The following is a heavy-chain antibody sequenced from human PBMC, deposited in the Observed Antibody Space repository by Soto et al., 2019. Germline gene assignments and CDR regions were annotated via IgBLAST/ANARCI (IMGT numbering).Heavy chain of an antibody. V-gene: IGHV4-31*03. J-gene: IGHJ4*02. Sequence: QVQLQEPGPGLLKPSQTLSLTCTVSFGSMISCGYYWSWIRQHPRKGLEWIGYICYSGITYYNLSLKSRVTISVDTSKNQFSLKLSSVTAADTAVYYFARNPRYWGQGTMVTVSS. CDR3: ARNPRY. CDR1: FGSMISCGYY. CDR2: ICYSGIT.